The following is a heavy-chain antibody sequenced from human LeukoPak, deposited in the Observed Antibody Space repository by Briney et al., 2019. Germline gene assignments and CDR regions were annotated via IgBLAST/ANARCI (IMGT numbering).Heavy chain of an antibody. V-gene: IGHV3-23*01. J-gene: IGHJ4*02. CDR2: ISGGGGTT. CDR3: ARVRSPRYFDY. Sequence: GGSLRLSCAASGFTFSSYAMSWVRQAPGKGLEWLSSISGGGGTTYYADSVKGRFTSSRDNSKNTLYLQMNSLRAEDTAVYYCARVRSPRYFDYWGQGTLVTVSS. CDR1: GFTFSSYA.